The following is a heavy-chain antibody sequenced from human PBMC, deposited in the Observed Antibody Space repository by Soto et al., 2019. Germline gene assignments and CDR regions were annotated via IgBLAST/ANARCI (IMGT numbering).Heavy chain of an antibody. CDR3: GRDTSMGGRYYYGVDV. V-gene: IGHV3-30*03. D-gene: IGHD2-15*01. J-gene: IGHJ6*02. CDR1: GFTFNIYG. CDR2: ISFDGSTR. Sequence: QVQLVESGGGVVQSGRSLRLSCAASGFTFNIYGLHWVRQTPGKGLEWVAAISFDGSTRSYADSAKGRFTISRDDSKKTLHLVMNSPRSEDTAVYYCGRDTSMGGRYYYGVDVWGQGTTVTVSS.